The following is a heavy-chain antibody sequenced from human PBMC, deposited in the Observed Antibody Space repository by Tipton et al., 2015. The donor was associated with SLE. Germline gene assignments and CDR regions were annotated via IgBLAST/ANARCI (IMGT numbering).Heavy chain of an antibody. J-gene: IGHJ4*02. V-gene: IGHV4-34*01. CDR2: INPWGIT. D-gene: IGHD3-10*01. CDR3: AGGDYHGSVSYIGY. Sequence: TLSLTCAVQDGSFSGYYWSWIRQPPGRGLEWVGEINPWGITSYNPSLKSRVTISLDTPKIHFSLRLTSVTAADTAVYYCAGGDYHGSVSYIGYWGQGTLVTVSS. CDR1: DGSFSGYY.